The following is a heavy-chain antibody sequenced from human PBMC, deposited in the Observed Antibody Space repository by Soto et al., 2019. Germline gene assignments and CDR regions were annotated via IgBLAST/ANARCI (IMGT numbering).Heavy chain of an antibody. CDR3: ARPSKPYSSSWYGFDP. J-gene: IGHJ5*02. V-gene: IGHV1-69*13. CDR2: IIPIFGTA. Sequence: SVKVSCKASGGTFSSYAISWVRQAPGQGLEWMGGIIPIFGTANYAQKFQGRVTITADESTSTAYMELSSLRSEDTAVYYCARPSKPYSSSWYGFDPWGQGTLVTVSS. CDR1: GGTFSSYA. D-gene: IGHD6-13*01.